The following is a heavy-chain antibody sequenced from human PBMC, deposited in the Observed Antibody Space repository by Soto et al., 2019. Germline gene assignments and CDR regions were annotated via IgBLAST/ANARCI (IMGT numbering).Heavy chain of an antibody. D-gene: IGHD3-16*02. V-gene: IGHV3-23*01. CDR1: GFTFSSYA. CDR3: AKDGTYDYVWGRYRYDY. Sequence: EVQLLESGGGLVQPGGSLRLSCAASGFTFSSYAMSWVRQAPGKGLEWVSSINNSGGSTYYADSVKGRFTISRDNSKNPLYLQMNSLRAEDTAVYYCAKDGTYDYVWGRYRYDYWGQGTLVTVSS. CDR2: INNSGGST. J-gene: IGHJ4*02.